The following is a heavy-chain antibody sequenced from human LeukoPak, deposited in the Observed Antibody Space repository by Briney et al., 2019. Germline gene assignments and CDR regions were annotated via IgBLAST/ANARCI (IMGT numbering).Heavy chain of an antibody. CDR3: AREWTSRPGAAAGFP. Sequence: ASVKVSCKASGYTFTSYDISWVRQAPGQGLEWMGWISVYNGHTNYAQKLQGRVTMTTDTSTSTAYMELRSLRSDDTAVYYCAREWTSRPGAAAGFPWGQGTLVTVSS. V-gene: IGHV1-18*01. D-gene: IGHD6-13*01. J-gene: IGHJ5*02. CDR2: ISVYNGHT. CDR1: GYTFTSYD.